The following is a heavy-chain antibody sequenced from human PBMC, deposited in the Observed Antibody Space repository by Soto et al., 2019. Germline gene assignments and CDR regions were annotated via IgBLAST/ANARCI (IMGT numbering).Heavy chain of an antibody. CDR1: GDSVSSGGYY. D-gene: IGHD6-19*01. V-gene: IGHV4-61*08. J-gene: IGHJ6*02. CDR2: IYSSGSA. Sequence: NPSETLSLPCTVSGDSVSSGGYYWSWIRQPPGKGLEWIGYIYSSGSANYNPSLKSRVTISRDTSKNQLSLKVASVTAADTAGYYCARGFSSVSMNAWGQGTTVTVSS. CDR3: ARGFSSVSMNA.